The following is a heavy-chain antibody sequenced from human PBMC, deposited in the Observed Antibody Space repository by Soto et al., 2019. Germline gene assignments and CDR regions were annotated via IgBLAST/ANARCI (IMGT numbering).Heavy chain of an antibody. Sequence: PAETLSLTCTVSVGSVSIGDYYWNWIRQPPGKGLEWIGYIYYSGSTNYNPSLKSRVTISVDTSKNQFSLKLSSVTAADTAVYYCARGTTVQHWDYGMDVWGQGTTVTVSS. CDR3: ARGTTVQHWDYGMDV. D-gene: IGHD4-4*01. CDR1: VGSVSIGDYY. J-gene: IGHJ6*02. V-gene: IGHV4-61*08. CDR2: IYYSGST.